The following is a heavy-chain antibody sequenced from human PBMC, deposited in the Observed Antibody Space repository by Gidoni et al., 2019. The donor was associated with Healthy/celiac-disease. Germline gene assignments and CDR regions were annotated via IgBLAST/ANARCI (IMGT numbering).Heavy chain of an antibody. V-gene: IGHV4-39*01. CDR3: ARTGPPRYYYLDY. CDR1: GGSISSSSYY. D-gene: IGHD2-8*01. J-gene: IGHJ4*02. CDR2: IYYSGST. Sequence: QLQLQESGPGLVKPSETLSLTCTVSGGSISSSSYYWGWIRQPPGKGLEWIGSIYYSGSTYYNPSLKSRVTISVDTSKNQFSLKLSSVTAADTAVYYCARTGPPRYYYLDYWGQGTLVTVSS.